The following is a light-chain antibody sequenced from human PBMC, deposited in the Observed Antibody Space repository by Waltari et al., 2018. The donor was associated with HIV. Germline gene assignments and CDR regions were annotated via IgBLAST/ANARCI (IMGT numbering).Light chain of an antibody. V-gene: IGLV3-21*04. CDR3: QVWDSSNDHVL. CDR1: NIGSKP. Sequence: YVLTQPPSVSVAPGAAATISGWGWNIGSKPVYWYKQQAGQSPVLVIRYKSDRPSGVPDRFSGSNSGHTATLTITRVEAGDEADYYCQVWDSSNDHVLFGGGTELTVL. CDR2: YKS. J-gene: IGLJ3*02.